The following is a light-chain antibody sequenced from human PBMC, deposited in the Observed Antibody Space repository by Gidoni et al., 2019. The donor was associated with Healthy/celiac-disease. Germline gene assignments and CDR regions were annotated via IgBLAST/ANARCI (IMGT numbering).Light chain of an antibody. CDR2: WAS. J-gene: IGKJ1*01. V-gene: IGKV4-1*01. CDR1: QSVLYSSNNKNY. CDR3: QQYYSTPWT. Sequence: DIVMTKSPDSLAVSLGERATINCKSSQSVLYSSNNKNYLAWYQQKPGQHPKLLIYWASTRESGVPDRFSGSGSGTDFTLTISSLQAEDVAVYYCQQYYSTPWTFGHGTKVEIK.